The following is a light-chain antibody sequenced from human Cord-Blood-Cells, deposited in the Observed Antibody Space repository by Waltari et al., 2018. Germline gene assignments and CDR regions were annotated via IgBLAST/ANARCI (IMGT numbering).Light chain of an antibody. CDR1: QSVSSSY. CDR3: QQYGISRT. CDR2: GAS. V-gene: IGKV3-20*01. Sequence: SCRASQSVSSSYLAWDKQKPGQAPRLRIYGASSRATGIPDRFSGSGAGTDFTLTISRLEREDCAVYYCQQYGISRTFGQGTKVEIK. J-gene: IGKJ1*01.